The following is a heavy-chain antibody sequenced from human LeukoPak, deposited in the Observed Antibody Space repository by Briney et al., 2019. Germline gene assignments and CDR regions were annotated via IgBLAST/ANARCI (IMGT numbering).Heavy chain of an antibody. D-gene: IGHD3-10*01. CDR1: GFTFSNYA. CDR3: ARDRALWYFDL. Sequence: GGSLRLSCAASGFTFSNYAMNWVRQAPGKGLEWVSAISTSGSGTYYADSVKGRFTISRDNSKNTLYLEMNSLRADDTAVYYCARDRALWYFDLWGRGTLVTVAS. CDR2: ISTSGSGT. J-gene: IGHJ2*01. V-gene: IGHV3-23*01.